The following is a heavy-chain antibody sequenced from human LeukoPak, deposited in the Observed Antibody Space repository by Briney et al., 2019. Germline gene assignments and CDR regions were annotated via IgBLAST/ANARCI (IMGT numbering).Heavy chain of an antibody. CDR3: ARALGAFDI. Sequence: SETLSLTCTVSGGSISSYYWSWIRQPAGEGLEWIGRLHTSGSTHYNPSLKSRVTMSVDTSKNQFSLKLNSVTAADTAVYYCARALGAFDIWGQGTMVTVSS. J-gene: IGHJ3*02. CDR1: GGSISSYY. V-gene: IGHV4-4*07. CDR2: LHTSGST.